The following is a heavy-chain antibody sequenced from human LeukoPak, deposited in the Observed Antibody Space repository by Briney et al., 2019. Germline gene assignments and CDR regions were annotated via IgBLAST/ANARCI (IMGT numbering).Heavy chain of an antibody. J-gene: IGHJ4*02. CDR2: IYYSGST. D-gene: IGHD1-26*01. Sequence: SETLSLTCTVSGGSIRNYYWSWIRQPPGKGLEWIGYIYYSGSTNYNPSLKSRVTISVDTSKNQFSLKLSSVTAADTAVYYCAREAWRGGATLGLDYWGQGTLVTVSS. V-gene: IGHV4-59*01. CDR1: GGSIRNYY. CDR3: AREAWRGGATLGLDY.